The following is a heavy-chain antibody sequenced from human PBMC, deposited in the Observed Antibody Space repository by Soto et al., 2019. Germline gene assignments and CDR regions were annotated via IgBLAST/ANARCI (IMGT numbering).Heavy chain of an antibody. Sequence: EVLLVESGGGMVQPGGSLTLSCAASGFVFKDSSIHWVRQASGNGLEWVCRIRDRAYSYATAYAESVKGRFTISRDDSNNTAYLQMRGLNTEDTAIYYCTRLISAAHDYWGQGPLVTVSS. CDR3: TRLISAAHDY. CDR1: GFVFKDSS. V-gene: IGHV3-73*01. D-gene: IGHD3-10*01. J-gene: IGHJ4*02. CDR2: IRDRAYSYAT.